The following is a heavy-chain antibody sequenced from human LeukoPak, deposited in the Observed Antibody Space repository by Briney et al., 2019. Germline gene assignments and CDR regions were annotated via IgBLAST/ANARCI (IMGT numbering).Heavy chain of an antibody. CDR2: INHSGST. CDR1: GGSFSGYY. V-gene: IGHV4-34*01. CDR3: ARGNSSSWPLDY. D-gene: IGHD6-13*01. J-gene: IGHJ4*02. Sequence: SETLSLTCAVYGGSFSGYYWSWIRQPPGKGLEWIGEINHSGSTNYNPSLKSRVTISVDTSKNQFSLKLSSVTAADTAVYCCARGNSSSWPLDYWGQGTLVTVSS.